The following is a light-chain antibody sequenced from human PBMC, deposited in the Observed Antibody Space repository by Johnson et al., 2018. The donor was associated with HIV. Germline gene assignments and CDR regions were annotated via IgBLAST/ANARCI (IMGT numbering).Light chain of an antibody. J-gene: IGLJ1*01. CDR1: SSNIGNNY. CDR2: DNN. CDR3: GTWDSSLSAGFYV. V-gene: IGLV1-51*01. Sequence: QPVLTQPPSVSAAPGQKVTISCSGSSSNIGNNYVSWYQQVPGAAPKLLIYDNNKRPSGIPDRFSGSKSGTSATLGITGLPTGDEADYYCGTWDSSLSAGFYVFGTGTKVTVL.